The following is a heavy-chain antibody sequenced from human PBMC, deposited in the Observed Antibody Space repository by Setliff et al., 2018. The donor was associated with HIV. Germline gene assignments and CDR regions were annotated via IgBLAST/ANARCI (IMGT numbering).Heavy chain of an antibody. J-gene: IGHJ3*02. D-gene: IGHD1-26*01. V-gene: IGHV4-4*02. CDR2: IYHSGGT. CDR1: GGSISSSDW. CDR3: ARGVVGATYDVFDI. Sequence: PSETLSLTCAVSGGSISSSDWWSWVRQPPGKGLEWIGEIYHSGGTNYNSSLKSRVTISVDKSKNQFSLKLSSVTAADTAVYYCARGVVGATYDVFDIWAQGTMVTVSS.